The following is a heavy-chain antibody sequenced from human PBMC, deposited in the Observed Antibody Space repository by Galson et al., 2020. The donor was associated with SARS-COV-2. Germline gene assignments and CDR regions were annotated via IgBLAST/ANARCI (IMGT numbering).Heavy chain of an antibody. J-gene: IGHJ4*02. CDR2: ISAYNGNT. Sequence: ASVQVSCKASGYTFTSYGISWVRQAPGQGLEWMGWISAYNGNTNYAQKLQGRVTMTTDTSTSTAYMELRSLRSDDTAVYYCARDLVPPTRYELDYWGQGTLVTGSS. V-gene: IGHV1-18*01. CDR1: GYTFTSYG. D-gene: IGHD5-12*01. CDR3: ARDLVPPTRYELDY.